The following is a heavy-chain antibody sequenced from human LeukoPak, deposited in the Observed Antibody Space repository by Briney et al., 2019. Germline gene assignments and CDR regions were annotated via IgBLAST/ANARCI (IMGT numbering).Heavy chain of an antibody. CDR3: AKDTRPAAMGIFDY. Sequence: PGGSLRLSCAASGFTFDDYAMHWVRQAPGKGLEWVSGISWNSGSIGYADSVKGRFTISRDNAKNSLYLQMNSLRAEDTAFYYCAKDTRPAAMGIFDYWGQGTLVTVSS. J-gene: IGHJ4*02. V-gene: IGHV3-9*01. D-gene: IGHD2-2*01. CDR1: GFTFDDYA. CDR2: ISWNSGSI.